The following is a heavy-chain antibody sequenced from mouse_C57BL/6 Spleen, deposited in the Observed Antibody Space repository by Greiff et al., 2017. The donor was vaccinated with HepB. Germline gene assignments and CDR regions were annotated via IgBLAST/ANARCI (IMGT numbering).Heavy chain of an antibody. J-gene: IGHJ3*01. CDR2: ISSGGDYI. Sequence: EVKLMESGEGLVKPGESLKLSCAASGFTFSSYAMSWVRQTPEKRLEWVAYISSGGDYIYYADTVKGRFTISRDNARNTLYLQMSSLKSEDTAMYYCTREGGLRAWFAYWGQGTLVTVSA. CDR1: GFTFSSYA. V-gene: IGHV5-9-1*02. CDR3: TREGGLRAWFAY. D-gene: IGHD1-1*01.